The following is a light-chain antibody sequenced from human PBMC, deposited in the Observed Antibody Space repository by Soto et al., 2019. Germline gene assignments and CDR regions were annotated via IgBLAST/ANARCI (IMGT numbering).Light chain of an antibody. Sequence: QSSLTQPPSVSGSPGQSVAISCTGTSSDVGSFNRVSWYQQPPGTAPKLLIYEVSNRPSGVPDRFSGFKSGNTASLTISGLQAEDEADYYCNSYTSSSTYVFGTGTKPTVL. CDR1: SSDVGSFNR. CDR3: NSYTSSSTYV. J-gene: IGLJ1*01. V-gene: IGLV2-18*02. CDR2: EVS.